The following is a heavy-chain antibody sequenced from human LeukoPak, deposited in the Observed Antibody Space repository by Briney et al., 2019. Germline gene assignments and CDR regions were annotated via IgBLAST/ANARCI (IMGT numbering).Heavy chain of an antibody. Sequence: GGSLRLSCAASGFTFSDYYMSRIRQAPGKGLEWVSYISSSSSYTNYADSVKGRFTISRDNAKNSLYLQMNSLRAEDTAVYYCARAVVPAATFHYWGQGTLVTVSS. CDR1: GFTFSDYY. V-gene: IGHV3-11*06. CDR3: ARAVVPAATFHY. J-gene: IGHJ4*02. CDR2: ISSSSSYT. D-gene: IGHD2-2*01.